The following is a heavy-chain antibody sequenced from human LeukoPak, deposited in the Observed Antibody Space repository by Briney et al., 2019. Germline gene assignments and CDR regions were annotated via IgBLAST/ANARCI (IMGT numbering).Heavy chain of an antibody. CDR1: GFTFSDYY. D-gene: IGHD5-12*01. CDR2: ISNSGRSI. V-gene: IGHV3-11*04. CDR3: GRDRGVVATIHY. Sequence: KSGGSLRLSCAASGFTFSDYYMSWIRQAPGKGLEWVSYISNSGRSINYADSVKGRFTISRDNTKNSLYLQMNSLRAEDTAVYYCGRDRGVVATIHYWGQGTLVTVSS. J-gene: IGHJ4*02.